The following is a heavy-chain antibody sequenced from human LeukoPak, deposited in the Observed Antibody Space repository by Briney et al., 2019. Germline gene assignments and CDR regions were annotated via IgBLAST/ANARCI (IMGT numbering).Heavy chain of an antibody. J-gene: IGHJ4*02. CDR2: IYYSGSTKY. Sequence: PSETLSLTCTVSGGSISGLYWSWIRQPPGKGLEWIGYIYYSGSTKYNYNPSLKNRVTISLDTSKNQFSLKLRSVTAADTAVYYCAREEDGVTYYWGQGNLVTVSS. CDR3: AREEDGVTYY. D-gene: IGHD2-8*01. V-gene: IGHV4-59*01. CDR1: GGSISGLY.